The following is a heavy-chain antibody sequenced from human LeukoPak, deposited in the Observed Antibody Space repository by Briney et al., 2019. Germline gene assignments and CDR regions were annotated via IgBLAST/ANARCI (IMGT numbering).Heavy chain of an antibody. V-gene: IGHV1-2*02. J-gene: IGHJ5*02. CDR2: INPNSGGT. CDR1: GYTFTSYG. Sequence: GASVKVSCKASGYTFTSYGISWVRQAPGQGLEWMGWINPNSGGTNYAQKFQGRVTMTRDTSISTAYMELSRLRSDDTAVYYCARGPMVLRFLEWLSESNWFDPWGQGTLVTVSS. CDR3: ARGPMVLRFLEWLSESNWFDP. D-gene: IGHD3-3*01.